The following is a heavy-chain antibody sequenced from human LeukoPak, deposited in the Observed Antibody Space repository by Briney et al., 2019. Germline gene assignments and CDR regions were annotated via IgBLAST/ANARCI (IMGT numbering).Heavy chain of an antibody. J-gene: IGHJ5*02. CDR3: ARDRLGELSP. V-gene: IGHV1-18*01. D-gene: IGHD3-10*01. CDR1: GYTFTSYG. CDR2: IIPIFGTA. Sequence: GASVKVSCKASGYTFTSYGISWVRQAPGQGLEWMGGIIPIFGTANYAQKLQGRVTMTTDTSTGTAYMELRSLRSDDTAVYYCARDRLGELSPWGQGTLVTVSS.